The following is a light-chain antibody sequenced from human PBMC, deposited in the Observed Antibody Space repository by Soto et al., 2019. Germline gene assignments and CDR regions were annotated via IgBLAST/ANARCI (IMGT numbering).Light chain of an antibody. V-gene: IGKV1-33*01. J-gene: IGKJ4*01. Sequence: DIQMTQSPSSLSASVGDRVTITCQASQDISNYLNWIQQKPGKAPKLLIYDASNLESGVPSRFSGRGSGTDFTFTISSLQPEDDATYYCQEYDILPLTFGGGTKVDIK. CDR2: DAS. CDR3: QEYDILPLT. CDR1: QDISNY.